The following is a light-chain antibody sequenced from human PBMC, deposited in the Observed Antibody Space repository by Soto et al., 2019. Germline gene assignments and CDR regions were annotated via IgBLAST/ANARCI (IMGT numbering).Light chain of an antibody. CDR2: DVS. V-gene: IGLV2-14*03. CDR1: SSDVGGNKY. J-gene: IGLJ1*01. Sequence: QSVLTQPASVSGSPGQSITISCTGTSSDVGGNKYVSWYQHYPGKAPKLKICDVSNRPSGVSNRFSGSKSGNTASLTISGLQAEDEADYYCSAFTGTTEVFGTGTKLTVL. CDR3: SAFTGTTEV.